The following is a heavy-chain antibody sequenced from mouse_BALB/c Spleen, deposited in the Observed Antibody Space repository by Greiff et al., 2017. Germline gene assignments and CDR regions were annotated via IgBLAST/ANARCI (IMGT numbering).Heavy chain of an antibody. CDR1: GYTFTSYW. CDR2: INPSTGYT. CDR3: ARSDYDAY. J-gene: IGHJ3*01. V-gene: IGHV1-7*01. Sequence: QVQLKESGAELAKPGASVKMSCKASGYTFTSYWMHWVKQRPGQGLEWIGYINPSTGYTEYNQKFKDKATLTADKSSSTAYMQLSSLTSEDSAVYYCARSDYDAYWGQGTLVTVSA. D-gene: IGHD2-4*01.